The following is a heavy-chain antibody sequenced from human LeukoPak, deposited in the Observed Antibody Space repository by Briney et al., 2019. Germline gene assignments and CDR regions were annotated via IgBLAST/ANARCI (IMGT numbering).Heavy chain of an antibody. J-gene: IGHJ4*02. V-gene: IGHV3-7*04. CDR2: IKDDGREK. CDR1: GFSHRVYW. CDR3: ARDPLLDY. Sequence: GGSLRLSRGAFGFSHRVYWMSCVRQAPGKGREWVATIKDDGREKYYVDSVKGRFTISRDNAKKSVYLQMSSLRDEDTAVYYCARDPLLDYWGQGTLVTVSS.